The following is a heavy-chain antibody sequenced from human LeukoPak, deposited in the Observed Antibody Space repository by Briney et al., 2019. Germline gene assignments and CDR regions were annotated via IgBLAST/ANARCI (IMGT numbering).Heavy chain of an antibody. Sequence: GGSLRLSCAASGFTLRSYGTDWVRQAPGKGLEWVAFIRYDGSNKYYADSVKGRFTISRDNSKNTLYLQMNSLRAEDTAVYYCAKIPVDTAMANVDYWGQGTLVTVSS. CDR1: GFTLRSYG. CDR3: AKIPVDTAMANVDY. CDR2: IRYDGSNK. J-gene: IGHJ4*02. D-gene: IGHD5-18*01. V-gene: IGHV3-30*02.